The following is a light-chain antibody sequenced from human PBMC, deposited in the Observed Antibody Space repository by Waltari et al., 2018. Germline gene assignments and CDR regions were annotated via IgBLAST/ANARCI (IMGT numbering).Light chain of an antibody. CDR2: KAS. Sequence: DIQLTQSPSTLSAFVGDRVTIPCRASQSLSNWLAWYQQKPGKAPKVLIYKASTLESGVPSRFSGSGSGTEFTLTISSLQPDDFVTYYCQQYRNLWTFGQGTKVEIK. CDR3: QQYRNLWT. CDR1: QSLSNW. J-gene: IGKJ1*01. V-gene: IGKV1-5*03.